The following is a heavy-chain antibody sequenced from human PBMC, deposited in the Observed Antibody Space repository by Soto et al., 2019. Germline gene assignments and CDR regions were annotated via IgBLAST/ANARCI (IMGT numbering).Heavy chain of an antibody. Sequence: PGGSLRLSCAASGFTFSGSAMHWVRQASGKGLEWVGRIRSKAKSYATAYAASVKGRFTISRDESKNTAYLQMNSLKTEDTAVYYCTRGPYDSRAWYAQHWGQGTLVT. CDR1: GFTFSGSA. V-gene: IGHV3-73*01. CDR2: IRSKAKSYAT. D-gene: IGHD6-19*01. J-gene: IGHJ1*01. CDR3: TRGPYDSRAWYAQH.